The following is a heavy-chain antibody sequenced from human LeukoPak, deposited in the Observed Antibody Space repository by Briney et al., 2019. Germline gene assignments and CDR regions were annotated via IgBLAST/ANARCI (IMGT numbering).Heavy chain of an antibody. CDR1: GYTFTGYY. D-gene: IGHD1-26*01. Sequence: GASVKVSCKASGYTFTGYYMHWVRQAPGQGLEWMGWINPNSGGTNYAQKFQGRVTMTRDTSISTAYMELSRLRSDDTAVYYCARDPVARPLVLAGATPAFDIWAKGQWSPSLQ. CDR2: INPNSGGT. CDR3: ARDPVARPLVLAGATPAFDI. V-gene: IGHV1-2*02. J-gene: IGHJ3*02.